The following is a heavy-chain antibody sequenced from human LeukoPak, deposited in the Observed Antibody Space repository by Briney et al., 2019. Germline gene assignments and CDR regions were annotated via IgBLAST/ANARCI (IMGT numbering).Heavy chain of an antibody. CDR2: MNPNSGNT. D-gene: IGHD6-19*01. CDR1: GYTFTSYD. CDR3: VRDMDRGQWLVRPYN. Sequence: ASVKVSCKASGYTFTSYDINWVRQATGQGLEWMGWMNPNSGNTGYAQKFQGRVTMTRDMSINTAYMDLRRLKSDDTAVYYCVRDMDRGQWLVRPYNWGQGTLVTVSS. V-gene: IGHV1-8*01. J-gene: IGHJ4*02.